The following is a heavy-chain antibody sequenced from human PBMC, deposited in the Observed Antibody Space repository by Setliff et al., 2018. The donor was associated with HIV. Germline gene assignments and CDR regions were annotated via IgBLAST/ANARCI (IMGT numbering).Heavy chain of an antibody. J-gene: IGHJ3*02. CDR1: SGSISSYY. CDR2: IFYSGST. D-gene: IGHD5-18*01. Sequence: SETLSLTCTVSSGSISSYYWIWIRQPPGKGLEWIGHIFYSGSTNHNPSLKSRVTISVDTSKNQFSLKLSSVTAADTAVYYCARAMKYSYGYVHDAFDIWGQGTMVTV. CDR3: ARAMKYSYGYVHDAFDI. V-gene: IGHV4-59*08.